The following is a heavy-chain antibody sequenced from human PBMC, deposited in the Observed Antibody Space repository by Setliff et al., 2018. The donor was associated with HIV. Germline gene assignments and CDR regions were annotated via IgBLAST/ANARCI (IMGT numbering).Heavy chain of an antibody. CDR2: INPSGGST. V-gene: IGHV1-46*01. CDR3: ARDSESYRSGWYLGAHWFDP. CDR1: GYTFTGHY. D-gene: IGHD6-19*01. J-gene: IGHJ5*02. Sequence: GASVKVSCKASGYTFTGHYMHWVRQAPGQGLEWMGIINPSGGSTSYAQKFQGRVTITRDTSASTDYMELSSLRSEDTAVYYCARDSESYRSGWYLGAHWFDPWGQGTLVTVSS.